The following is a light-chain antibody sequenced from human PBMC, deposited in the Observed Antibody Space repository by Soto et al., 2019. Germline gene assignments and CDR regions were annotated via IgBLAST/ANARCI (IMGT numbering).Light chain of an antibody. J-gene: IGKJ1*01. CDR1: QTVRNNY. CDR2: DAS. CDR3: QQYNDWLWT. V-gene: IGKV3-20*01. Sequence: EFVLTQSPGTLSLSPGERATLSCRASQTVRNNYLAWYQQKPGQAPRLLIYDASSRATGIPDRFSGGGSGTDFTLTISRLEPEDFAVYYCQQYNDWLWTFGQGTKVDIK.